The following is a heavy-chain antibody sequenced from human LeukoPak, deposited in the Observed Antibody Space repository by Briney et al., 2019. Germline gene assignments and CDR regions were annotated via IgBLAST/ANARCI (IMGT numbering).Heavy chain of an antibody. CDR3: AKDPLLGEYYFDY. D-gene: IGHD3-16*01. Sequence: GGSLRLSCAASGFTFSSYAMGWVRQAPGKGLEWVSAISGSGGSTYYADSVKGRFTISRDNSKNTLYLQMNSLRAEDTAVYYCAKDPLLGEYYFDYWGQGTLVTVSS. J-gene: IGHJ4*02. CDR2: ISGSGGST. CDR1: GFTFSSYA. V-gene: IGHV3-23*01.